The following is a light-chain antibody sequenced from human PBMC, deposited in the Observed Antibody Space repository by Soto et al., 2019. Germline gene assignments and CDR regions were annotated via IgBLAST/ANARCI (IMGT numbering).Light chain of an antibody. CDR3: QHYNSYGT. V-gene: IGKV1-5*01. CDR2: HAS. CDR1: QTIRSH. Sequence: DIQMTQTPSSLSASEGDSVIIXXRASQTIRSHLNWYQQKSGKAPKILIYHASSLETGVPSRFSGSGSGTEFTLTISSVQPDDFASYYCQHYNSYGTFAQGTKVDI. J-gene: IGKJ1*01.